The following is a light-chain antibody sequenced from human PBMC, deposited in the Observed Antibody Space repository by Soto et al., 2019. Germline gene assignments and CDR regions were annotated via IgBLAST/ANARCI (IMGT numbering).Light chain of an antibody. CDR3: QEYNTYSRT. CDR1: QSIGSL. V-gene: IGKV1-5*03. J-gene: IGKJ1*01. Sequence: DIQMTQSPSTLPASVGDRVTITCRASQSIGSLLAWYQQKQGKAPNIXIYKASSLASGVQSRFSGSGSGTDFTLTISSLQPDDFATDYCQEYNTYSRTFGQGTKVDIK. CDR2: KAS.